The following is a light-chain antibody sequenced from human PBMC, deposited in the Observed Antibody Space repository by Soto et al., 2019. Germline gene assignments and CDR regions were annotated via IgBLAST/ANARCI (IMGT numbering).Light chain of an antibody. Sequence: VLTQSPGTLSLSKGARATLSCRATLRLSSSYFAWYQQKPGQAPRLLIYGASSRAAGIPDMFNGSGAGTEFPLTISRLEHEDFAVYFCQQHRTFGQGTKVDIK. CDR3: QQHRT. V-gene: IGKV3-20*01. CDR1: LRLSSSY. J-gene: IGKJ1*01. CDR2: GAS.